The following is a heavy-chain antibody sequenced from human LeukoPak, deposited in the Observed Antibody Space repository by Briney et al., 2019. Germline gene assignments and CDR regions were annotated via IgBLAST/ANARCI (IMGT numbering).Heavy chain of an antibody. CDR2: INPNSGGT. V-gene: IGHV1-2*02. J-gene: IGHJ4*02. CDR1: GYTFTGYY. D-gene: IGHD4/OR15-4a*01. CDR3: ALSSDVLVDY. Sequence: ASVKVSCRASGYTFTGYYMHWVRQAPGQGLEWMGWINPNSGGTNYAQKFQGRVTMTRDTSTSTVYMELSSLRSEDTAVYYCALSSDVLVDYWGQGTLVTVSS.